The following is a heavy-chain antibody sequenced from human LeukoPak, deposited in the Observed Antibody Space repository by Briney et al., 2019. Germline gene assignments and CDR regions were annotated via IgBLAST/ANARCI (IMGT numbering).Heavy chain of an antibody. V-gene: IGHV4-59*08. Sequence: PSETLSLTCTVSGGSISSYYWSWIRQPPGKGLEWIGYINYSGSTNYNPSLKSRVTISVDTSKNQFSLKLSSVTAADTAVYYCARLSSWYVDYWGQGTLVTVSS. CDR3: ARLSSWYVDY. D-gene: IGHD6-13*01. CDR2: INYSGST. CDR1: GGSISSYY. J-gene: IGHJ4*02.